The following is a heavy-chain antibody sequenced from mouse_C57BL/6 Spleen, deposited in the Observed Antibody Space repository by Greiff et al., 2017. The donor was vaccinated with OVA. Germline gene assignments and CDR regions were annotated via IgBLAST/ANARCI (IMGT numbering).Heavy chain of an antibody. D-gene: IGHD1-2*01. V-gene: IGHV3-6*01. CDR1: GYSITSGYY. Sequence: EVKLQESGPGLVKPSQSLSLTCSVTGYSITSGYYWNWIRQFPGNKLEWMGYISYDGSNNYNPSLQNRISITRDTSKNQFFLKLNSVTTEDTATYYCARGHGHFDYWGQGTTLTVSS. J-gene: IGHJ2*01. CDR3: ARGHGHFDY. CDR2: ISYDGSN.